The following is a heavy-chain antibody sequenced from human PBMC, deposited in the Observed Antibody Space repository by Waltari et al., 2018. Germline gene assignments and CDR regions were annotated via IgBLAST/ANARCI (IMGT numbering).Heavy chain of an antibody. Sequence: EVQLVESGGGLVQPGGSLRVSCTASGFTFSSYWMHWVRQSPGKGLVCVALRDRDGRGTSTADHAKGRFNISRDNAKNTLFLQMNSLRGEDTAVYYCASGNSHAFDLWGQGTMVTVSS. V-gene: IGHV3-74*01. CDR3: ASGNSHAFDL. CDR1: GFTFSSYW. D-gene: IGHD1-7*01. J-gene: IGHJ3*01. CDR2: RDRDGRGT.